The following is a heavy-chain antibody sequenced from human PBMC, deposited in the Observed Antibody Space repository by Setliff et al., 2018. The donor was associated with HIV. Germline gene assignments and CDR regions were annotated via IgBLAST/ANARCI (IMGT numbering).Heavy chain of an antibody. Sequence: GASVKVSCKASGGTFSNYGMSWVRQAPGQGLEWMGGIIPISGTANYAQKFQGRVTITTDESTSTAYMELSGLRSEDTAVYYCARSDYYDSSGYNWFDPWGQGTLVTVSS. CDR1: GGTFSNYG. CDR2: IIPISGTA. CDR3: ARSDYYDSSGYNWFDP. V-gene: IGHV1-69*05. D-gene: IGHD3-22*01. J-gene: IGHJ5*02.